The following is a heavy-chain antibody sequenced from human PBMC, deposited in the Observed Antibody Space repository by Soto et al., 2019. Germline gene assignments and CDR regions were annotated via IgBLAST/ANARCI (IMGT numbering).Heavy chain of an antibody. CDR2: IIPIFGTA. J-gene: IGHJ6*02. CDR3: ARDKGYYYYYGMDG. V-gene: IGHV1-69*01. CDR1: GGTFSSYA. Sequence: QVQLVQSGAEVKKPGSSVKVSCKASGGTFSSYAISWVRQAPGQGLEWMGGIIPIFGTANYAQKFQGRVTITADESTSTAYRELSSLRSEDTAVYYCARDKGYYYYYGMDGWGQGTTVTVSS.